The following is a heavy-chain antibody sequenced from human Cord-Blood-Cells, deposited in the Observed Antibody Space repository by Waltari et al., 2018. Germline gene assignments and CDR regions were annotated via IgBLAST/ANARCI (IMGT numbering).Heavy chain of an antibody. CDR3: ARRVRDGHYNWFDP. J-gene: IGHJ5*02. CDR2: IYYSGST. V-gene: IGHV4-39*01. CDR1: GGPISSSSYY. Sequence: QLQLQESGPGLVKPSETLSLTCTVSGGPISSSSYYWGWSRQPPGKGLEWIGSIYYSGSTYYNPSLKSRVTIYVDTSKNQFSLKLSSVTAADTAVYYCARRVRDGHYNWFDPWGQGTLVTVSS.